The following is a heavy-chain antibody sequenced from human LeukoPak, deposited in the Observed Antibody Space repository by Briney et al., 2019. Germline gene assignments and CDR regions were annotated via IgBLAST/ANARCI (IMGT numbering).Heavy chain of an antibody. Sequence: GGSMRLAWAVSGFTFDDYAMHWDRPAPGKCLEWVSGISWNSGSIGCADSVKGRFTISRDNAKNSLYLQMNSLRAEDTALYYCAKQAGGYCSSTSCYTSAFDIWGQGTMVTVSS. CDR3: AKQAGGYCSSTSCYTSAFDI. CDR1: GFTFDDYA. CDR2: ISWNSGSI. J-gene: IGHJ3*02. D-gene: IGHD2-2*02. V-gene: IGHV3-9*01.